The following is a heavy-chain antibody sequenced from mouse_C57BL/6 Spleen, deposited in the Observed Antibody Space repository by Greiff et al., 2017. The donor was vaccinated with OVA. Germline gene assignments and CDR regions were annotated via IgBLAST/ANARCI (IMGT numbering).Heavy chain of an antibody. D-gene: IGHD1-3*01. J-gene: IGHJ2*01. Sequence: EVLLLESEGGLVQPGSSMKLSCTASGFTFSDYYMAWVRQVPEKGLEWVANINHDGSSTYYLDSLKSRSIFSRDNANNILYLQMSSLKSEDTAAYYCARKGLKYPYYFDYWGQGTTLTVSA. V-gene: IGHV5-16*01. CDR1: GFTFSDYY. CDR2: INHDGSST. CDR3: ARKGLKYPYYFDY.